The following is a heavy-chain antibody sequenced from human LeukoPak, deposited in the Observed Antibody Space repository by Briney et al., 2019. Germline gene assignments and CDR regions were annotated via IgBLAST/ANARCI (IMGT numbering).Heavy chain of an antibody. V-gene: IGHV3-53*01. Sequence: HAGGSLRLSCAASGFTVSSNYMSWVRQAPGKGLEWVSVIYSGGSTYYADSVKGRFTISRDNSKNTLYLQMNSLRAEDTAVYYCARGPGWFGAYYYYYMDVWGKGTTVTISS. CDR1: GFTVSSNY. D-gene: IGHD3-10*01. CDR3: ARGPGWFGAYYYYYMDV. CDR2: IYSGGST. J-gene: IGHJ6*03.